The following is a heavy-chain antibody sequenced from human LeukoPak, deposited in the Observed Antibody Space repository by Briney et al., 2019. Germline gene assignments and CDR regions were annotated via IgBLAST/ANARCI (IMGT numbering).Heavy chain of an antibody. V-gene: IGHV1-8*01. Sequence: GASVKVSCKASGYTFTSYDINWVRQATGQGREWMGWMNLNSGNTGYTQKFQGRVTMTRNTSISTAYMELSRLRSEDTAVYYCARVMITLGGVIDTFDYWGQGTLVTVSS. CDR2: MNLNSGNT. CDR3: ARVMITLGGVIDTFDY. J-gene: IGHJ4*02. CDR1: GYTFTSYD. D-gene: IGHD3-16*02.